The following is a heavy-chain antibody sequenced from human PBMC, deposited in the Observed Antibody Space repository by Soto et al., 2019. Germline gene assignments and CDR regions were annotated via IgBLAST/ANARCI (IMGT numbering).Heavy chain of an antibody. V-gene: IGHV4-30-4*01. CDR1: GGSISSGNYY. Sequence: SETLSLTCTVSGGSISSGNYYWSWIRQPPGKGLEWIGFISYSGSTYYNASLKSRVTISVDTSKNQFSLKLSSVTAADTAVYYCAASCVGCGGFNYYGMDVWGQGTTVTVSS. CDR2: ISYSGST. CDR3: AASCVGCGGFNYYGMDV. J-gene: IGHJ6*02. D-gene: IGHD2-21*01.